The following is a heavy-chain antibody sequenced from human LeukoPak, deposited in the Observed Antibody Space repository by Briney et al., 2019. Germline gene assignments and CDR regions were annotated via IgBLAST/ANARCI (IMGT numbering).Heavy chain of an antibody. Sequence: SETLSPTCTVSGGSISSSSYYWGWIRQPPGKGLEYIGTISYSGTTYYNPSLKSRVTISLDRSKNQFSLKLTSVTAADTAVYYCAAQIYGDFADYWGQGTLVTVSS. CDR1: GGSISSSSYY. CDR2: ISYSGTT. J-gene: IGHJ4*02. V-gene: IGHV4-39*01. D-gene: IGHD4-17*01. CDR3: AAQIYGDFADY.